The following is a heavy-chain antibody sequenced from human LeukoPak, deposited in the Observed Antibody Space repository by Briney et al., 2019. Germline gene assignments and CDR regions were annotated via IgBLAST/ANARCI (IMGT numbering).Heavy chain of an antibody. J-gene: IGHJ4*02. V-gene: IGHV3-66*01. Sequence: PGGSLRLSCAASGFTFSSYWMSWVRQAPGKGLEWVSVIYSGGSTYYADSVKGRFTISRDNSKNTLYLQMNSLRAEDTAVYYCARDPYWGQGTLVTVSS. CDR2: IYSGGST. CDR3: ARDPY. CDR1: GFTFSSYW.